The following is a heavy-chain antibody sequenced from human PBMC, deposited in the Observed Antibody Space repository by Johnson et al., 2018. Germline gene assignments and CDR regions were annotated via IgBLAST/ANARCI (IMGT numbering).Heavy chain of an antibody. CDR3: AKETVTYPHDAFDI. CDR1: GFPFGFTFTSYA. Sequence: VQLVESGGGLVQPGGSLRLSCAASGFPFGFTFTSYAMSWVRQAPGKGLEWVSAISGSGGSTFYADSVKGRFTISRDNSKNTWYLQMNSLRAEDTALYYWAKETVTYPHDAFDIWGQGSMVTVSS. CDR2: ISGSGGST. J-gene: IGHJ3*02. V-gene: IGHV3-23*04. D-gene: IGHD4-23*01.